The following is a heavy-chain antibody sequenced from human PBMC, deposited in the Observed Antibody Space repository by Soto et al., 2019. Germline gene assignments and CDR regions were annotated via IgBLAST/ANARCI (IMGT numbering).Heavy chain of an antibody. V-gene: IGHV1-18*04. J-gene: IGHJ6*02. D-gene: IGHD1-1*01. Sequence: ASVNVSCKASGYTFTSYGISWVRQAPGQGLEWMGWISAYNGNTNYAQKLQGRVTMTTDTSTSTAYMELRSLRSDDTAVYYCARGGDWNDHALWDYYYGMDVWGQGTTVTVSS. CDR3: ARGGDWNDHALWDYYYGMDV. CDR1: GYTFTSYG. CDR2: ISAYNGNT.